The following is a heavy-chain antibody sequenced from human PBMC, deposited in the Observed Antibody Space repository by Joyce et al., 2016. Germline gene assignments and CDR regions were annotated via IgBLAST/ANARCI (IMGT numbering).Heavy chain of an antibody. CDR3: ARGRPTTGTSWGYYYYYGMDV. D-gene: IGHD1-1*01. Sequence: QVQLVQSGAEVKTPGASVRVSCKASGYTLTGYYLKWVRQAPGQGLQWMGWINAKSGGTNYAQIFQGRVSLTRDTSISTAYLELSGLTSDDTAVYYCARGRPTTGTSWGYYYYYGMDVWGQGTTVTVSS. V-gene: IGHV1-2*02. CDR2: INAKSGGT. CDR1: GYTLTGYY. J-gene: IGHJ6*02.